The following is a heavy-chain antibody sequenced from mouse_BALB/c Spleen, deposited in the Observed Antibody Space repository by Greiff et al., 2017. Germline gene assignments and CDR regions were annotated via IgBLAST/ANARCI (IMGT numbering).Heavy chain of an antibody. J-gene: IGHJ2*01. D-gene: IGHD1-1*01. CDR2: INPYNDGT. Sequence: VHVKQSGPELVKPGASVKMSCKASGYTFTSYVMHWVKQKPGQGLEWIGYINPYNDGTKYNEKFKGKATLTSDKSSSTAYMELSSLTSEDSAVYYCAAGGRYYFDYWGQGTTLTVSS. CDR1: GYTFTSYV. V-gene: IGHV1-14*01. CDR3: AAGGRYYFDY.